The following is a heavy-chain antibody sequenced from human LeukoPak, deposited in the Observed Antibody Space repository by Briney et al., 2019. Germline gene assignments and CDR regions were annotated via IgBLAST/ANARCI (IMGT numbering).Heavy chain of an antibody. Sequence: GASVKVSCKASGGTFSSYAISWVRQAPGQGLEWMGGIIPIFGTANYAQKFQGRVTITADESTSTAYMELSSLRSEDTAVYYCARSKSVPKDGYNWVYFDYWGQGTLVTVSS. D-gene: IGHD5-24*01. J-gene: IGHJ4*02. CDR2: IIPIFGTA. CDR3: ARSKSVPKDGYNWVYFDY. V-gene: IGHV1-69*13. CDR1: GGTFSSYA.